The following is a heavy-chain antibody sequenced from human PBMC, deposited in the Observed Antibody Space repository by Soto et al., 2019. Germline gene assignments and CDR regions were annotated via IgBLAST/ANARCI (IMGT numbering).Heavy chain of an antibody. J-gene: IGHJ4*02. V-gene: IGHV4-34*01. CDR2: INHSGST. Sequence: SETLSLTCAVYGGSFSGYYWSWIRQTPGKGLEWIGEINHSGSTNYNPSLKSRVTIALDTSKNQFSLQVSSVPAADTAVYYCARSDPCTHYPLTFDYSGKGTLVTVSS. CDR1: GGSFSGYY. D-gene: IGHD1-26*01. CDR3: ARSDPCTHYPLTFDY.